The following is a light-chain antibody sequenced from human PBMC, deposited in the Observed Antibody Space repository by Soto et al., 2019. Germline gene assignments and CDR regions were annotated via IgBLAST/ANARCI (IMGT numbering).Light chain of an antibody. J-gene: IGKJ4*01. CDR3: QQYGGSPLVT. Sequence: EIVLTQAPGTLSLSPGERATLSCRASQSVSSNYLAWYQQKPGQAPRLLIYGASSRATGIPDRFIGSGSGTDFTLTISRREAEDIALYYCQQYGGSPLVTFGGGTKVEIK. CDR2: GAS. CDR1: QSVSSNY. V-gene: IGKV3-20*01.